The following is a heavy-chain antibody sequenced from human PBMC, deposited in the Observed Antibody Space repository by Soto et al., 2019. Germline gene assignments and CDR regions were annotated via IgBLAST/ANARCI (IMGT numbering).Heavy chain of an antibody. J-gene: IGHJ4*02. V-gene: IGHV3-7*01. CDR3: ATEVWVYYDFWSGYSDY. Sequence: EVQLVESGGGLVQPGGSLRLSCAASGFTFSSYWTSWVRQAPGKGLEWVANIKEDGSDMYYVDSVKGRFTISRDNAKNSLYLQMNSLRAEDTAVYYCATEVWVYYDFWSGYSDYWGQGTLVTVSS. CDR2: IKEDGSDM. D-gene: IGHD3-3*01. CDR1: GFTFSSYW.